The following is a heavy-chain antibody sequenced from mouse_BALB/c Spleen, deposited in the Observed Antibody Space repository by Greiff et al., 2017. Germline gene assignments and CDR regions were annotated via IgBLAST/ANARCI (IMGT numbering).Heavy chain of an antibody. V-gene: IGHV1S135*01. J-gene: IGHJ4*01. CDR1: GYAFTSYN. CDR2: IDPYNGGT. CDR3: ARPIYYYGSSYDYYAMDY. D-gene: IGHD1-1*01. Sequence: VQLQQSGPELVKPGASVKVSCKASGYAFTSYNMYWVKQSHGKSLEWIGYIDPYNGGTSYNQKFKGKATLTVDKSSSTAYMHLNSLTSEDSAVYYCARPIYYYGSSYDYYAMDYWGQGTSVTVSS.